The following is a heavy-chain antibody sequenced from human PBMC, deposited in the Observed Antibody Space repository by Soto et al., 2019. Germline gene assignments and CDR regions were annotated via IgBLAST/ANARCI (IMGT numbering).Heavy chain of an antibody. V-gene: IGHV3-33*01. CDR3: ASYLSYEWLLLGDAFDI. D-gene: IGHD3-22*01. CDR2: IWYDGSNK. J-gene: IGHJ3*02. CDR1: GFTFSSYG. Sequence: GGSLRLSCAASGFTFSSYGMHWVRQAPGKGLEWVAVIWYDGSNKYYADSVKGRFTISRDNSKNTLYLQMNSLRAEDTAVYYCASYLSYEWLLLGDAFDIWGQGPMVTV.